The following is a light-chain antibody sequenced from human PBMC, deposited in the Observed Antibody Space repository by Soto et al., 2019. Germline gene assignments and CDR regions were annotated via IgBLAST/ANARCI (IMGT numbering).Light chain of an antibody. CDR2: DVV. V-gene: IGLV2-14*03. CDR1: SSDVGGFNS. J-gene: IGLJ1*01. CDR3: GSYTSTMTNV. Sequence: QSALTQPASVSGSPGQSITISCTGTSSDVGGFNSVSWYQLRPGTAPKLILYDVVDRPSGVSYRFSGSKSGNTASLTISGLQAADEADYFCGSYTSTMTNVFGSGTKLTVL.